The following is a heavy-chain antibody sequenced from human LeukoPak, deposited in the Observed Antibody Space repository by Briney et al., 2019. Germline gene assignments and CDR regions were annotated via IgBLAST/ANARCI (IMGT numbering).Heavy chain of an antibody. CDR3: ASRGTTGTTGVDY. CDR2: IIPILGIA. V-gene: IGHV1-69*04. CDR1: GGTFSSYA. J-gene: IGHJ4*02. Sequence: SVKVSCKASGGTFSSYAISWVRQAPGQGLEWMGRIIPILGIASYAQKFQGRVTITADKSTSTAYMELSSLRSEDTAVYYCASRGTTGTTGVDYWGQGTLVTVSS. D-gene: IGHD1-1*01.